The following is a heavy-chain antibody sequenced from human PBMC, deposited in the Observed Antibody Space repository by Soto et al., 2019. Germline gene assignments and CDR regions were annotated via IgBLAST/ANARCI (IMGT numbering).Heavy chain of an antibody. CDR2: IYTSGTT. Sequence: KPSETLSLTCTVSGDSISNYYWNWIRQSAGKGLEWIGRIYTSGTTYYNPSLKSRVTVSVDTSKNQLSLKLTPVTAADTAVYFCAGDEGYYYSGKDVWGQGTTVTVSS. V-gene: IGHV4-4*07. D-gene: IGHD3-10*01. J-gene: IGHJ6*02. CDR1: GDSISNYY. CDR3: AGDEGYYYSGKDV.